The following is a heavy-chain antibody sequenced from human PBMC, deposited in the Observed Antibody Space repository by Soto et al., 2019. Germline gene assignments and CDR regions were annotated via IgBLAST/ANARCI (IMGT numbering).Heavy chain of an antibody. CDR3: ARGLVRGVRSNYYYYGMDV. CDR1: GGSFSGYY. Sequence: TSETLSLTCAVYGGSFSGYYWSWIRQPPGKGLEWIGEINHSGSTNYNPSLKSRVTISVDTSKNQFSLKLSSVTAADTAVYYCARGLVRGVRSNYYYYGMDVWGQGTTVTVS. CDR2: INHSGST. D-gene: IGHD3-10*01. J-gene: IGHJ6*02. V-gene: IGHV4-34*01.